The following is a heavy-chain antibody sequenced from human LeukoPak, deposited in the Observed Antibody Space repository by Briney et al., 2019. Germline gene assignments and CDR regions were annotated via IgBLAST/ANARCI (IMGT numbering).Heavy chain of an antibody. D-gene: IGHD2-8*01. CDR3: ARAGHCTNGICYTADFDY. V-gene: IGHV3-23*01. CDR1: GFTFSSYA. J-gene: IGHJ4*02. Sequence: GGSLRLSCAASGFTFSSYAMSWVRQAPGKGLEWVSAITDSGGNTYYAAPVKGRITISRDNSKNTLYLQMNSLRAEDTAVYYCARAGHCTNGICYTADFDYWGQGTLVTVSS. CDR2: ITDSGGNT.